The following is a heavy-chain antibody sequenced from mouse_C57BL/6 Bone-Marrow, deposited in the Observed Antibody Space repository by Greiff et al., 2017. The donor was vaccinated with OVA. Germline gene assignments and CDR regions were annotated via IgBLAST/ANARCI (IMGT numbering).Heavy chain of an antibody. J-gene: IGHJ2*01. CDR3: TNYGY. V-gene: IGHV14-4*01. CDR2: IDPENGDT. CDR1: GFNIKDDY. Sequence: EVKLMESGAELVRPGASVKLSCTASGFNIKDDYMHWVKERPEQGLEWIGWIDPENGDTEYASKFQGKATITADTSSKTVYLHLSSLTSEDTAVYYCTNYGYWGQGTTLTVSS. D-gene: IGHD1-1*01.